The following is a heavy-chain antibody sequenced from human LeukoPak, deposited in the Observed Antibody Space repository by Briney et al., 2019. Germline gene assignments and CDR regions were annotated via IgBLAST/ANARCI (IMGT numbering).Heavy chain of an antibody. CDR2: ISWKGGSI. CDR3: AKARRDGYNSWGIFDY. J-gene: IGHJ4*02. CDR1: GFTFDNYA. Sequence: PGRSLRLSCAASGFTFDNYAMHWVRQPPGKGLGWVSGISWKGGSIGYADSVKGRFTISRDNAKNSLYLQMNSLRAEDMALYYCAKARRDGYNSWGIFDYWGQGTLVTVSS. D-gene: IGHD5-24*01. V-gene: IGHV3-9*03.